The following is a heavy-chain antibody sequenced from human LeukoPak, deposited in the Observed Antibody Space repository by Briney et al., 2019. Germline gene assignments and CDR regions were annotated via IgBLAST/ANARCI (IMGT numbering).Heavy chain of an antibody. CDR3: ASIYDSSGRNI. D-gene: IGHD3-22*01. CDR1: GGSISSSSYY. J-gene: IGHJ3*02. V-gene: IGHV4-39*01. Sequence: SETLSLTCTVSGGSISSSSYYWGWIRQPPGKGLEWIGSIYYSGSTYYNPSLKSRVTISVDTSKNQFSLKLSSVTAADTAVYYCASIYDSSGRNIWGQGTMVIVSS. CDR2: IYYSGST.